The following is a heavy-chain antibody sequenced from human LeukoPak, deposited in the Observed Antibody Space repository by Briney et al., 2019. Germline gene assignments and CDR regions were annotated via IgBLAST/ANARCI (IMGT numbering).Heavy chain of an antibody. Sequence: PSETLSLTCTISGGSISDYYRGWIRQPPGKGLEWIGYIHSNGDTDYNPSLKSRLTTSLDTPKKDFSLKVSSVTAADTAVYYCARGRLQLQSWGQGTLVTVSS. CDR1: GGSISDYY. V-gene: IGHV4-59*01. CDR2: IHSNGDT. J-gene: IGHJ5*02. CDR3: ARGRLQLQS. D-gene: IGHD1-1*01.